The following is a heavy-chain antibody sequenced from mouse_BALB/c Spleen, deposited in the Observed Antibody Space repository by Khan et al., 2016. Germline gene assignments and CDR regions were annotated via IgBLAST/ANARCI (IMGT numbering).Heavy chain of an antibody. D-gene: IGHD2-4*01. CDR2: ISTYNGDT. CDR1: GYNFTDYA. Sequence: QVQLQQSGAELVRPGVSVKLSCKVSGYNFTDYAMHWVKQSPAKSLEWIGDISTYNGDTRYNQKFEGKATMTADTSSSTAYMQLTSLTSEDSAVYYCAGDEFDSDQCLDYWGQGTSVTVSS. V-gene: IGHV1S137*01. CDR3: AGDEFDSDQCLDY. J-gene: IGHJ4*01.